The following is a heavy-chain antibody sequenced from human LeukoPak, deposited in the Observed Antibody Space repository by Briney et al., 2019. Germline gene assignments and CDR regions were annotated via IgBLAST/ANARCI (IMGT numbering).Heavy chain of an antibody. V-gene: IGHV3-74*01. J-gene: IGHJ4*02. CDR3: AKIRYYYGSGATDY. Sequence: GGSLRLSCAASGFTFSSYWMHWVRQAPGKGLVWVSRINSDESSTSYADSVKGRFTISRDNAKNTLYLQMNSLRAEDTAVYYCAKIRYYYGSGATDYWGQGTLVTVSS. CDR1: GFTFSSYW. CDR2: INSDESST. D-gene: IGHD3-10*01.